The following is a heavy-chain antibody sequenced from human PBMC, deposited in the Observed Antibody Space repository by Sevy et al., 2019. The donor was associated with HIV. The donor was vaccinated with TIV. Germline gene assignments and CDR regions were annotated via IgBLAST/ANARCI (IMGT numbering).Heavy chain of an antibody. J-gene: IGHJ4*02. V-gene: IGHV3-23*01. Sequence: GGSLRLSCAASGFTFTNYGMHWVRQAPGKGLEWVSGIRNSGANTYYADSVRGRFTVSRDNSKNTVYLKLNSLRAEDTAIYYCAKEWTLLSDWYGEFDYWGQGTLVTVSS. D-gene: IGHD6-19*01. CDR1: GFTFTNYG. CDR2: IRNSGANT. CDR3: AKEWTLLSDWYGEFDY.